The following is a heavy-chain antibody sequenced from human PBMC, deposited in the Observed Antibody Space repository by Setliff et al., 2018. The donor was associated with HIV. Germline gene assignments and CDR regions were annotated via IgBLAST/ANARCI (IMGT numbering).Heavy chain of an antibody. CDR2: TIPIFETT. V-gene: IGHV1-69*06. J-gene: IGHJ4*02. CDR1: GGTFINYA. D-gene: IGHD1-1*01. Sequence: SVKVSCKSSGGTFINYAFCWVRQAPGKGLEWMGRTIPIFETTDYAQKFQGRVTITADKSTSTAYLELSSLRSEDTAVYYCARGGDGYNPGGGTFDHWGQGTLVTVSS. CDR3: ARGGDGYNPGGGTFDH.